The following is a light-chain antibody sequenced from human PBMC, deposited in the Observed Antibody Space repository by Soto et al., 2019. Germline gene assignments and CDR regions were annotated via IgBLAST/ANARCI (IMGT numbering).Light chain of an antibody. CDR2: EVN. CDR1: NSDIGNYNF. Sequence: QSALTQPPSASGSPGQSVAISCTGTNSDIGNYNFVSWYQQHPGKAPKLMIYEVNKRPSGVPDRFSGSNSGNTASLTVSGLQPEDEADYYCSSYAGSNNLLFGGGTKLTVL. J-gene: IGLJ2*01. CDR3: SSYAGSNNLL. V-gene: IGLV2-8*01.